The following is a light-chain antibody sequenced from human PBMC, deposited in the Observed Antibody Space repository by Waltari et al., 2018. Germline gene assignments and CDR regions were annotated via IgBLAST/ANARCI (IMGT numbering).Light chain of an antibody. CDR1: SGSCSTLIS. J-gene: IGLJ3*02. CDR3: ALYLGGGIWV. V-gene: IGLV8-61*01. Sequence: QTVVTQAPSFSVSPGGTVTLTCGLSSGSCSTLISPSWYQQIPGQAPRTLIHSTDARSSGVPDRFSGSILGSKAALTITGAQADDECDYYCALYLGGGIWVFGGGTRLTVL. CDR2: STD.